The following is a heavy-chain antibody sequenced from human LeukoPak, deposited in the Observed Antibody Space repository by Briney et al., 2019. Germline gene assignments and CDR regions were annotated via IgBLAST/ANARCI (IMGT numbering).Heavy chain of an antibody. CDR2: IDPSGST. V-gene: IGHV4-34*01. D-gene: IGHD2-21*01. CDR3: ARCLPAYCDNSRCYGECDY. J-gene: IGHJ4*02. Sequence: SETLSLTCDVKGGSFSGYFWAWIRQPPGKGLEWLGEIDPSGSTNDHDNLSHKNRLTLSVDSSKNQFSLNLRSVTAADTAVYYCARCLPAYCDNSRCYGECDYWGQGALVTVSS. CDR1: GGSFSGYF.